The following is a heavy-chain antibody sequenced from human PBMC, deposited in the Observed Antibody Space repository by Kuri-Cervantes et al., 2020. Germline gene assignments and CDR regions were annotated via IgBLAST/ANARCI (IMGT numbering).Heavy chain of an antibody. Sequence: GESLKISCAASGFTFDDYTMHWVRQAPGKGLEWVSLISWDGGSTYYADSVKGRFTISRDNSKNSLYLQMNSLRAEDTAVYYCARNGAYSSSWIYGAFDIWGQGTMVTVSS. J-gene: IGHJ3*02. D-gene: IGHD6-13*01. CDR1: GFTFDDYT. CDR3: ARNGAYSSSWIYGAFDI. V-gene: IGHV3-43*01. CDR2: ISWDGGST.